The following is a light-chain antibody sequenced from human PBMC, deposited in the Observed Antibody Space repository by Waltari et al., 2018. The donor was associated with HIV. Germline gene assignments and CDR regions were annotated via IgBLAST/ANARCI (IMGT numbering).Light chain of an antibody. Sequence: DIQMTQSPSSVSASVGDTVIITCRASQAFSTWIAWYQQKPGRAPKLLIFSASTLRSGVPSRFSGSGSGPDFTLTISNLQPEDFATYYCQRANTSPSFGGGTKVEIK. CDR2: SAS. J-gene: IGKJ4*01. CDR1: QAFSTW. V-gene: IGKV1-12*02. CDR3: QRANTSPS.